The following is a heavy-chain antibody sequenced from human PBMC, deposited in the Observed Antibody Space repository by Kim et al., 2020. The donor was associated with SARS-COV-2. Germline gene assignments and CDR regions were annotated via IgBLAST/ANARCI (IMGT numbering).Heavy chain of an antibody. D-gene: IGHD3-22*01. J-gene: IGHJ4*02. Sequence: GGSLRLSCAASGFRFSDHYMSWVRQAPGKGLEWISYISGSGADIVYADSLKGRVTISRDNAQNSLYLQMNSLRAEDTAVYYCTTMILDKFDYWGQGILVTVSS. CDR2: ISGSGADI. CDR1: GFRFSDHY. CDR3: TTMILDKFDY. V-gene: IGHV3-11*04.